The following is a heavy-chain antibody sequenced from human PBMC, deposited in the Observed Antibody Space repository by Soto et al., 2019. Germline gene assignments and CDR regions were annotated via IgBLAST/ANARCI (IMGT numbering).Heavy chain of an antibody. Sequence: KPSETLSLTCAVSGGSISSSNWWSWVRQPPGKGLEWIGEIYHSGSTNYNPSLKSRVTISVDKSKNQFSLKLSSVTAADTAVYYCARDDAENQNWFDPWGQGTLVTVSS. CDR2: IYHSGST. V-gene: IGHV4-4*02. CDR1: GGSISSSNW. CDR3: ARDDAENQNWFDP. J-gene: IGHJ5*02.